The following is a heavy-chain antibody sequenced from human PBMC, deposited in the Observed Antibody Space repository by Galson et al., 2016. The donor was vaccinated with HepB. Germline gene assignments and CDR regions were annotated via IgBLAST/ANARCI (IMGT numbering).Heavy chain of an antibody. Sequence: SLRLSCAASGFTFNNYVMSWIRQAPGKGLQWVSAIDGGGAGTYYADSVRGRFAISRDNSKNTLYLEINSLRVEDTALYYCAKEGQTFVEVAEDWGQGTLVTVSS. V-gene: IGHV3-23*01. CDR3: AKEGQTFVEVAED. CDR1: GFTFNNYV. J-gene: IGHJ4*02. CDR2: IDGGGAGT. D-gene: IGHD6-19*01.